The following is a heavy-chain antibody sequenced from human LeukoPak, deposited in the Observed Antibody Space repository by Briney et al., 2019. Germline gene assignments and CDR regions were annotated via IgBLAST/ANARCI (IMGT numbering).Heavy chain of an antibody. CDR3: VRGEYYYDSSGYYYYGY. V-gene: IGHV1-46*01. CDR2: INPSGGST. Sequence: ASVKVSCKAAGYTFTSYYMHWVRQAHGQGLEWMGIINPSGGSTSYAQKFQGRVTMTRDTSTSTVYMELSSLRSEDTAVYYCVRGEYYYDSSGYYYYGYWGQGTLVTVSS. D-gene: IGHD3-22*01. J-gene: IGHJ4*02. CDR1: GYTFTSYY.